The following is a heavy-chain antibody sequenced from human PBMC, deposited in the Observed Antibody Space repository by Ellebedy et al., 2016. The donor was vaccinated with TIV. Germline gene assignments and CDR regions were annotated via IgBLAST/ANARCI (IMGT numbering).Heavy chain of an antibody. CDR3: ARDDEHYYGSGSPDY. CDR2: ISYDGSNK. V-gene: IGHV3-30-3*01. Sequence: GESLKISCAASGFTFSSYAMHWVRQAPGKGLEWVAVISYDGSNKYYADSVKGRFTISGDNSKNTLYLQMNSLRAEDTAVYYCARDDEHYYGSGSPDYWGQGTLVTVSS. D-gene: IGHD3-10*01. CDR1: GFTFSSYA. J-gene: IGHJ4*02.